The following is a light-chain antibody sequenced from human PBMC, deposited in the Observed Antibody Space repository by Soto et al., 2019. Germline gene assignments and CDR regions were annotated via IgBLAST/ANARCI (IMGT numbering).Light chain of an antibody. CDR2: GAS. V-gene: IGKV1-27*01. Sequence: DILMTQSPSSLSASVGDRVTITCRASQGISNYLAWYQQKPGQVPKLLIYGASNLQSGVPSRFSGSGSGTDFTLTVSSLQPEDVASYYCQKYDSSPLTFGGVTKVEIK. CDR3: QKYDSSPLT. J-gene: IGKJ4*01. CDR1: QGISNY.